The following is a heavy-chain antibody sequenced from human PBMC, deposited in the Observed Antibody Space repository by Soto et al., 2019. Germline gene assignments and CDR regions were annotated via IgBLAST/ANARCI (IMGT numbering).Heavy chain of an antibody. V-gene: IGHV3-73*01. Sequence: AYAASLEGRFTISRDDSKNTAYLQMNSLKDDDTAVYYCITPLAGPTSYWGQGTLVTVSS. CDR3: ITPLAGPTSY. J-gene: IGHJ4*02. D-gene: IGHD2-15*01.